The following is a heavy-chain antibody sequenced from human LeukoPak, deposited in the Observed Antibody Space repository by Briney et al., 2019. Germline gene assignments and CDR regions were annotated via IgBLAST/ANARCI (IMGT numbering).Heavy chain of an antibody. CDR2: SGGSAGST. CDR3: AKGEAYCGGECYPD. Sequence: ELQLVESGGGLIQPGGSLSLSCSASGFNVRSNYMSWVRQAPVKGLEWVSSVSGGSAGSTYYADSVKGRFTISRDSSKNTLYLQMKSLRAEDTAVYYCAKGEAYCGGECYPDWGQGTLVTVSS. V-gene: IGHV3-23*04. CDR1: GFNVRSNY. D-gene: IGHD2-21*01. J-gene: IGHJ4*02.